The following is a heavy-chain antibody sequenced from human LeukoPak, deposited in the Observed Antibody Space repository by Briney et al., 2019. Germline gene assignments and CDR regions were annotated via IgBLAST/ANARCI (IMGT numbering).Heavy chain of an antibody. CDR3: ARAAGYITMVRGVILGASYYFDH. V-gene: IGHV4-34*01. J-gene: IGHJ4*02. D-gene: IGHD3-10*01. CDR1: GGSFSGYY. CDR2: INHSGST. Sequence: SETLSLTCAVYGGSFSGYYWSWIRQPPGKGLEWNGEINHSGSTNYNPSLKSRVTISVDTSKNQFSLKLSSVTAADTAVYYCARAAGYITMVRGVILGASYYFDHWGQGTLVTVSS.